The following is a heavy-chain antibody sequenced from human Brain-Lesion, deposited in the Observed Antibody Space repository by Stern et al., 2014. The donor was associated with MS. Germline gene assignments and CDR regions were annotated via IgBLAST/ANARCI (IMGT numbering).Heavy chain of an antibody. D-gene: IGHD3-3*01. CDR2: VNPNTGGT. J-gene: IGHJ6*02. CDR1: GYIFTGYY. Sequence: VQLVESGAEVKKPGASVKVSCKTSGYIFTGYYIHWGRQAPGQGLEWMAWVNPNTGGTTYAQKFQGRVTMSRDTSISTAYVELSSLTSDDTAVYYCARDQRGITIFGVVTDYYYLGMDVWGQGTTVTVSS. V-gene: IGHV1-2*02. CDR3: ARDQRGITIFGVVTDYYYLGMDV.